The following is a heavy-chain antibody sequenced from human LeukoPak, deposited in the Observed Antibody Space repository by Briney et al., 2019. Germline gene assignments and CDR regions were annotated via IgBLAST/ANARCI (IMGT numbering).Heavy chain of an antibody. CDR2: IIPIFGTA. CDR3: ARSPYDILTGYYNRYFDY. J-gene: IGHJ4*02. D-gene: IGHD3-9*01. Sequence: SVKVSCKASGGTFSSYAISWVRQAPGQGLEWMGGIIPIFGTANCAQKFQGRVTITTDESTSTAYMELSSLRSEDTAVYYCARSPYDILTGYYNRYFDYWGQGTLVTVSS. CDR1: GGTFSSYA. V-gene: IGHV1-69*05.